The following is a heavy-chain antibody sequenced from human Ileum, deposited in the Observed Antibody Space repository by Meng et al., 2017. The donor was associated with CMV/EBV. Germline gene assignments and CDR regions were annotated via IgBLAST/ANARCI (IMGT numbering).Heavy chain of an antibody. V-gene: IGHV3-30*04. Sequence: GGSLRLSCAASGFTFSSYAMHWVRQAPGKGLEWVAVISYDGSNKYYADSVKGRFTIPRDNSKNTLYLQMNSLRAEDTAVYYCARGRYYYNGMDVWGQGTTVTVSS. CDR3: ARGRYYYNGMDV. J-gene: IGHJ6*02. CDR1: GFTFSSYA. CDR2: ISYDGSNK.